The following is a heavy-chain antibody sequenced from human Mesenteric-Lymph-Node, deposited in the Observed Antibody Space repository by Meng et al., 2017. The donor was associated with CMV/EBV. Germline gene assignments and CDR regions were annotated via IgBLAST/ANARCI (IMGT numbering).Heavy chain of an antibody. CDR2: ISRSGDTI. D-gene: IGHD2-15*01. CDR1: GFIFSDYY. J-gene: IGHJ6*02. V-gene: IGHV3-11*01. Sequence: GESLKISCAASGFIFSDYYMNWIRQAPGKGLEWVSYISRSGDTIYYADSVKGRFTISRDNAKNSLNLQINSLRAEDTAVYYCARGGYGVYGMDVWGQGTTVTVSS. CDR3: ARGGYGVYGMDV.